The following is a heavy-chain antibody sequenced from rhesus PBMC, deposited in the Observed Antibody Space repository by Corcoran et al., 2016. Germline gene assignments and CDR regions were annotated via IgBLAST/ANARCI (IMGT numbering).Heavy chain of an antibody. D-gene: IGHD6S26*01. CDR1: GFPFSSYY. Sequence: EVQLVESGGGLVQPGGSLRLSCTGSGFPFSSYYMYCVRQAPVKGLEWVSAINTGVGSTWYTDSVKGRFTISKENAKNTLYLQMDSLRAEDTAVYYCAKDMWGSGWSPFDYWGQGVLVTVSS. V-gene: IGHV3-8*01. CDR2: INTGVGST. CDR3: AKDMWGSGWSPFDY. J-gene: IGHJ4*01.